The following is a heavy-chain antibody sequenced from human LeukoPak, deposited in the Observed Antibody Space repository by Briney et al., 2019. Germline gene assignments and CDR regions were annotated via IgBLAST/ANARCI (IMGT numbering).Heavy chain of an antibody. CDR1: GFTFSSNW. CDR3: AFRYCSGGTCYPWLDY. Sequence: GGSLRLSCAASGFTFSSNWMHWVRQAPGEGLVWVSRINSDGSTTNYADSVKGRSTISRDNAKNTLYLQMSSLRAEDTAMYYCAFRYCSGGTCYPWLDYWGQGTLVTVSS. CDR2: INSDGSTT. J-gene: IGHJ4*02. D-gene: IGHD2-15*01. V-gene: IGHV3-74*01.